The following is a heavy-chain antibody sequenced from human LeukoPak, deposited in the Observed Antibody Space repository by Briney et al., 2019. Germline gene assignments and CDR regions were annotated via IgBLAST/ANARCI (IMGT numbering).Heavy chain of an antibody. V-gene: IGHV3-11*03. D-gene: IGHD6-13*01. CDR1: GFTFSDYY. J-gene: IGHJ4*02. Sequence: GGSLRLSCAASGFTFSDYYMSWIRQAPGKGLEWVSYIGSYSTYTNYADSVKGRFTISRDNAKNSLYLQMNSVRAEDTAVYYGARPRFGSRWSFDYWGQGTLVTVSS. CDR3: ARPRFGSRWSFDY. CDR2: IGSYSTYT.